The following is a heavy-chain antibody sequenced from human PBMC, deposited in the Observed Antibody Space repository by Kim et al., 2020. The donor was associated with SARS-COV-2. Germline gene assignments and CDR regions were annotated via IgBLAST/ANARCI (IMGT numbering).Heavy chain of an antibody. V-gene: IGHV4-39*07. J-gene: IGHJ4*02. CDR2: MYYSGSTYDSGST. Sequence: SETLSLTCTVSGGSISSSSYYWGWIRQPPGKGLEWIGSMYYSGSTYDSGSTYYNPSLKSRVTISVDTSKNQFSLKVSSVTAADTAVYHCARADCSGGNCYTRYFDSWGQGTLVTVSS. CDR1: GGSISSSSYY. D-gene: IGHD2-15*01. CDR3: ARADCSGGNCYTRYFDS.